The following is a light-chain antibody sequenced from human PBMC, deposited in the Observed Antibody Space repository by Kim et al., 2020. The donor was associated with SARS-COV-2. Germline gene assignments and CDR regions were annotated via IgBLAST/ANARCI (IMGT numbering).Light chain of an antibody. CDR2: TTS. CDR1: QTITSY. CDR3: QQSLSTPVT. Sequence: DIQLTRSPSSLSASVGDRVTITCRASQTITSYLNWYQQKPGKAPELLIYTTSSLQSGVPSRFSGSGFGTEFSLTISSLQPEDFATYFCQQSLSTPVTFGQGTRLEIK. V-gene: IGKV1-39*01. J-gene: IGKJ5*01.